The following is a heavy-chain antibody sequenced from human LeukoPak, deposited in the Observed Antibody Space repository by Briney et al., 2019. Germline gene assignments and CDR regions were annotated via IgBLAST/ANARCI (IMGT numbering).Heavy chain of an antibody. V-gene: IGHV3-7*01. D-gene: IGHD2-2*01. CDR3: SGRDSSRSPRAY. CDR1: RLTFTDFW. CDR2: IKPDGNEK. J-gene: IGHJ4*02. Sequence: PGGSLRLSCAASRLTFTDFWMNWVRLAPGRGLEWLANIKPDGNEKYYVDSVKGRFAISRDNAKNEVYLEMNSLRAEDTGVYYCSGRDSSRSPRAYWGQGTLVSVSS.